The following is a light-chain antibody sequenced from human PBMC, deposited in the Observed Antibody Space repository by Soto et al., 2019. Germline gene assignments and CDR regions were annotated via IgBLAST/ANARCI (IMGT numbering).Light chain of an antibody. CDR3: QQSYSTPPT. J-gene: IGKJ4*01. CDR1: QSISSY. CDR2: AAS. Sequence: DNQMTQSPSSLSASVGDRVTITCRASQSISSYLNWYQQKPGKAPKLLIYAASSLQSGVPSRFSGSGSGTDFTLTISSLQPEDFATYYCQQSYSTPPTFGGGTKVEIK. V-gene: IGKV1-39*01.